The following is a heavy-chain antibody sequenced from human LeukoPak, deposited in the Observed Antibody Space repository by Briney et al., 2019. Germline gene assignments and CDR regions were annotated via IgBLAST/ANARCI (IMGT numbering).Heavy chain of an antibody. V-gene: IGHV5-10-1*01. CDR3: ARRGSGSYLDFDY. D-gene: IGHD3-10*01. J-gene: IGHJ4*02. CDR1: GXSFTNYW. Sequence: GESLRISCQGSGXSFTNYWISWVRQMPGKGLECMGRINPIDSYTKYSPSFQGHVTILVDKAINTAYLQWSSLKASDTAICYCARRGSGSYLDFDYWGQGTVVTVSS. CDR2: INPIDSYT.